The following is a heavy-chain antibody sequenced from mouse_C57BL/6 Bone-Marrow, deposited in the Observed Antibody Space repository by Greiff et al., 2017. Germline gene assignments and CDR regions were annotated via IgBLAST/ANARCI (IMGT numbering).Heavy chain of an antibody. CDR3: TTSLSTTVDY. CDR1: GFNIKDDY. J-gene: IGHJ2*01. D-gene: IGHD1-1*01. CDR2: IEPENGDT. Sequence: VQLQQSGAELVRPGASVKLSCTASGFNIKDDYMHWVKQRPEQGLEWIGWIEPENGDTEYASKFQGKATITADTSSNTAYLQLSSLTSEDTAVYDCTTSLSTTVDYWGQGTTLTVSS. V-gene: IGHV14-4*01.